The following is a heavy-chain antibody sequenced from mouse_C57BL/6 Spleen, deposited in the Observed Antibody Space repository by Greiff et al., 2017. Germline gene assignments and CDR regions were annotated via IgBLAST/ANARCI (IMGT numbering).Heavy chain of an antibody. CDR2: ISSGSSTI. CDR3: ARAGGNHVWFAY. D-gene: IGHD1-1*02. J-gene: IGHJ3*01. Sequence: EVQGVESGGGLVKPGGSLKLSCAASGFTFSDYGMHWVRQAPEKGLVLVAYISSGSSTIYYADTVKGRFTISRDNAKNTLFLQMTSLRSEDTAMYYCARAGGNHVWFAYWGQGTLVTVSA. V-gene: IGHV5-17*01. CDR1: GFTFSDYG.